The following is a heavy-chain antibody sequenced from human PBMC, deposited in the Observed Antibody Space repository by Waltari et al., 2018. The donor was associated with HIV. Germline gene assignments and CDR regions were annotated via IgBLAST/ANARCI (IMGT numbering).Heavy chain of an antibody. CDR2: LYPSGST. D-gene: IGHD2-21*01. V-gene: IGHV4-39*01. CDR1: DDSISSVNYY. CDR3: VKFLTGETHFYYYHALDV. Sequence: LRLQESGPGLVKPSETLSLSCNVSDDSISSVNYYWGWVRQPPGKGLEWIGSLYPSGSTYYNPSLKIRVTISIDTSKNQFSLKVTSVTATDTAIYYCVKFLTGETHFYYYHALDVWGQGTTVTVS. J-gene: IGHJ6*02.